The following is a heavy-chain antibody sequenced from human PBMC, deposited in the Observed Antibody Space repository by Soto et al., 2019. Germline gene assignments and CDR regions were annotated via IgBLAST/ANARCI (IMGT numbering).Heavy chain of an antibody. CDR3: ARQFRGDSFDL. CDR1: GGSISSSSYY. J-gene: IGHJ2*01. Sequence: QLQLQESGPGLVKPSETLSLTCTVSGGSISSSSYYWGWIRQPPGKGLEWIGSIYYSGSTYYNPSLKSRVTISVDTSKNQFSLKLSSVTAADTAVYYCARQFRGDSFDLWGRGTLVTVSS. CDR2: IYYSGST. D-gene: IGHD3-10*01. V-gene: IGHV4-39*01.